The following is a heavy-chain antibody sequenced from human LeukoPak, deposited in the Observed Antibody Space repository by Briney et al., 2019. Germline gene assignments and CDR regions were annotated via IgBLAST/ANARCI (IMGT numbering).Heavy chain of an antibody. J-gene: IGHJ4*02. CDR3: AKASSKVAGTAIGY. Sequence: GSLRLSCAASGFTFSSYAMSWVRQAPGKGLEWVSAISGSGGSTYYADSVKGRLTISRDNSKNTLYLQMNSLRAEDTAVYYCAKASSKVAGTAIGYWGQGTLVTVSP. CDR2: ISGSGGST. D-gene: IGHD6-19*01. CDR1: GFTFSSYA. V-gene: IGHV3-23*01.